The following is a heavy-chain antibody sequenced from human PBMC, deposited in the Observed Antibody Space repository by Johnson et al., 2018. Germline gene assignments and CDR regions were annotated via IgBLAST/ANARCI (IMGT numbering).Heavy chain of an antibody. J-gene: IGHJ3*02. D-gene: IGHD3-22*01. CDR2: ISYDGSNK. Sequence: QVQLVQSGGGVVQPGRSLRLSCAASGFTFSSYDMHWVRQATGKGLEWVAVISYDGSNKYYADSVKGRFTISRDNSKNTLYLQMNSRRAEDTAVYYCAKEITTDAFDIWGQGTMVTVSS. CDR1: GFTFSSYD. V-gene: IGHV3-30*18. CDR3: AKEITTDAFDI.